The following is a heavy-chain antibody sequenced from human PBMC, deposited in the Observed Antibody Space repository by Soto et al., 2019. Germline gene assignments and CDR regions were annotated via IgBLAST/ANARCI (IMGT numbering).Heavy chain of an antibody. CDR1: GYTFTSYA. CDR2: INAGNGNT. CDR3: ARSSYDFWSGYSDAFDI. J-gene: IGHJ3*02. V-gene: IGHV1-3*01. Sequence: ASVKVSCKASGYTFTSYAMHWVRQAPGQRLEWMGWINAGNGNTKYSQKFQGRVTITRDTSASTAYMELSSLRSEDTAVYYCARSSYDFWSGYSDAFDIWGQGTMVTV. D-gene: IGHD3-3*01.